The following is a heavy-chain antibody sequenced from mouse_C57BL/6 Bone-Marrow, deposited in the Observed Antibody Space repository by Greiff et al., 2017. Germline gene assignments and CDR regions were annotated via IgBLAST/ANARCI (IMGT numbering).Heavy chain of an antibody. Sequence: QVQLQQPGAELVMPGASVKLSCKASGYTFTSYWMHWVKQRPRQGLEWIGEIDPSDGSTNYNQKFKGKATLTVDKSSSTAYMQLSSLTSEDSAGYYCARARGPARSFRHWGKGTTLTVSS. D-gene: IGHD3-1*01. J-gene: IGHJ2*01. V-gene: IGHV1-69*01. CDR3: ARARGPARSFRH. CDR1: GYTFTSYW. CDR2: IDPSDGST.